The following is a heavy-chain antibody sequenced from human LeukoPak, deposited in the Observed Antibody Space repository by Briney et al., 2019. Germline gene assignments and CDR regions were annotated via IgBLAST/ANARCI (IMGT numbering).Heavy chain of an antibody. V-gene: IGHV7-4-1*02. CDR1: GYTFTSYA. CDR3: AKVYYDVLTGYTNPDAFDI. CDR2: INTNTGNP. D-gene: IGHD3-9*01. J-gene: IGHJ3*02. Sequence: ASVKVSCKASGYTFTSYAMNWVRQAPGQGLEWMGWINTNTGNPTYAQGFTGRFVFSLDTSVSTTYLQISSLKAGNTAVYFCAKVYYDVLTGYTNPDAFDIWGQGTMVTVSS.